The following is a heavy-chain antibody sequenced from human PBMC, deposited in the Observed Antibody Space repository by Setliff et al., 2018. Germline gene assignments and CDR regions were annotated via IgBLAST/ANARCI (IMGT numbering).Heavy chain of an antibody. CDR3: ARGGTTLTSYDY. CDR1: GYTFTGYY. Sequence: ASVKVSCKASGYTFTGYYMHWVRQAPGQGLEWMGRINPNSGGTNYAQKFQGRVTMTRDTSISTAYMELSRLRSDDTAVHYCARGGTTLTSYDYWGQGTLVTVSS. V-gene: IGHV1-2*06. D-gene: IGHD4-4*01. CDR2: INPNSGGT. J-gene: IGHJ4*02.